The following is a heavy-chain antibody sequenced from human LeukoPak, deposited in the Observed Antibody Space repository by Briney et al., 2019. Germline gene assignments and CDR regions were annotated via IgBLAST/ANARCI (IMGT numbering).Heavy chain of an antibody. J-gene: IGHJ1*01. V-gene: IGHV3-74*01. CDR1: GFTFTTYW. D-gene: IGHD3-22*01. CDR2: INTDGSDP. CDR3: ARAPSEIGGYYPEYFRH. Sequence: GGSLRLSCAASGFTFTTYWMHWVRQAPGKGLVWVSGINTDGSDPRYADSVKGRFTISRDNAKNTVSLQMNSLRAEDTGVYYCARAPSEIGGYYPEYFRHWGQGTLVTVSS.